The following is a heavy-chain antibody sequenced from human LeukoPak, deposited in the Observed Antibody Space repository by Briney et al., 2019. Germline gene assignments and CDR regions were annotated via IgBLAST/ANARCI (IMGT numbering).Heavy chain of an antibody. D-gene: IGHD5-18*01. J-gene: IGHJ5*02. CDR1: GFTFRSYW. CDR2: IREERGQE. Sequence: GGSLRLSCAASGFTFRSYWMSWVRRAPGKGLEWVANIREERGQEYYVDSVKGRFTISKNSAKNSLYLQMNTLRVEDTAMYYCASLDTAKQPLANHWGQGTLVTVSS. V-gene: IGHV3-7*03. CDR3: ASLDTAKQPLANH.